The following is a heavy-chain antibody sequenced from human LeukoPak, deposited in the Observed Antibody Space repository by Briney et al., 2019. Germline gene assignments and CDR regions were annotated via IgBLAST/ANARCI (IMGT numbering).Heavy chain of an antibody. CDR1: GFTFTNYA. Sequence: RTGGSLRLSCAASGFTFTNYAMSWVRQAPGKGLEWVSSISGNSVGAYYADSVKGRFTISRDNSKNMLYMQMNSLRAEDTAVYYCAKYGIVVAGKGLPDWWGQGTLVTVSS. J-gene: IGHJ4*02. D-gene: IGHD6-19*01. CDR2: ISGNSVGA. V-gene: IGHV3-23*01. CDR3: AKYGIVVAGKGLPDW.